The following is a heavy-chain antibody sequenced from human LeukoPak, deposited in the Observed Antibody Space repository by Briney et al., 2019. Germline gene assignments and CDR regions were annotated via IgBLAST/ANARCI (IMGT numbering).Heavy chain of an antibody. CDR2: ISAYNGNT. D-gene: IGHD3-3*01. Sequence: VSVKVSCKASGYTFTSYGISWVRQAPGQGLEWMGWISAYNGNTNYAQKLQGRVTMTTDTSTSTAYMELRSLRSDDTAVYYCARGSYDFWSGLRNPWDYWGQGTLVTVSS. CDR3: ARGSYDFWSGLRNPWDY. J-gene: IGHJ4*02. CDR1: GYTFTSYG. V-gene: IGHV1-18*01.